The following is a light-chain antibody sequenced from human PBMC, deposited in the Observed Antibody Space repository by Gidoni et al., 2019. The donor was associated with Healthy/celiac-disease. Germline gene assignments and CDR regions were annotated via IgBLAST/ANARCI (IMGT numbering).Light chain of an antibody. CDR3: QQRSNWPPGT. CDR2: DAS. V-gene: IGKV3-11*01. J-gene: IGKJ1*01. CDR1: QSVSSY. Sequence: EIVLTQSPATLSLSPGERATLSCRASQSVSSYLAWYQQKPGQAPRLLIYDASNRATGIPARFSGSGSGTDFTLTISSLEPEDVAVYYCQQRSNWPPGTFXXXTKVEIK.